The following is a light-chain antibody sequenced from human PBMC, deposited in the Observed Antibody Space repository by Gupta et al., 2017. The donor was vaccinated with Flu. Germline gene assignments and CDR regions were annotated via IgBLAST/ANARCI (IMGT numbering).Light chain of an antibody. CDR3: QAGDSGADV. CDR2: KNS. CDR1: NLGSKY. V-gene: IGLV3-1*01. J-gene: IGLJ1*01. Sequence: SYVLTQPPSLSVFPGQTATITCSGDNLGSKYASWFQQRPGQSPAVVMYKNSKRPAGIPERFSGSNSGTTATLTIGETQAGDEDDYYCQAGDSGADVFGTGTRVTVL.